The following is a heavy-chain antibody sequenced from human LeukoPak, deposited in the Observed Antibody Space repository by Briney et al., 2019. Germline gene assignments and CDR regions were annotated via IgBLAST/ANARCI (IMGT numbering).Heavy chain of an antibody. D-gene: IGHD3-3*02. V-gene: IGHV3-48*03. CDR3: ARDLRGAGIRFIDY. J-gene: IGHJ4*02. Sequence: QPGGSLRLSCAASGFTFSSYEMNWVRQAPGKGLEWVSYISSSGSTIYYADSVKGRFTISRDNAKNSLYLQMNSLRAEDTAVYYCARDLRGAGIRFIDYWGQGTLVTVSS. CDR1: GFTFSSYE. CDR2: ISSSGSTI.